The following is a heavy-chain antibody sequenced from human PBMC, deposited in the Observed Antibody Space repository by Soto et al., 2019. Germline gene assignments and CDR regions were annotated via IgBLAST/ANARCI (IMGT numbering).Heavy chain of an antibody. CDR3: ARSPPGGAPPVWYFHL. CDR2: INPNSGGT. CDR1: GYTFTGYY. V-gene: IGHV1-2*02. D-gene: IGHD1-26*01. Sequence: QVQLVQSGAEVKKPGASVKVSCKASGYTFTGYYMHWVRQAPGQGLEWMGWINPNSGGTNYAQKFQGGVTMTRDTSISTAYMELSRLRSDDTAVDYCARSPPGGAPPVWYFHLWGRGTLVTVSS. J-gene: IGHJ2*01.